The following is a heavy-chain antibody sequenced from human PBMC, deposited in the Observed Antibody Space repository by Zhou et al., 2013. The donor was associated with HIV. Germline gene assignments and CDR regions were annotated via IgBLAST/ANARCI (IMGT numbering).Heavy chain of an antibody. V-gene: IGHV1-69*05. Sequence: QVQLVQSGAEVKKPGSSVNVSCKASGGTFSSYAISWVRQAPGQGLEWMGGIIPMFGRANYEQKFQGRVTITTDESTSTAYMELSSLRSEDTAVYYCARVGIFGVVSDYWGQGTLVTVSS. CDR1: GGTFSSYA. J-gene: IGHJ4*02. CDR2: IIPMFGRA. CDR3: ARVGIFGVVSDY. D-gene: IGHD3-3*01.